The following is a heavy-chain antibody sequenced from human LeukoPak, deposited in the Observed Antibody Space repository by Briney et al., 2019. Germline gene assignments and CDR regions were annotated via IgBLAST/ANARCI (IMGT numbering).Heavy chain of an antibody. J-gene: IGHJ4*02. D-gene: IGHD2-21*02. V-gene: IGHV4-61*01. CDR2: IYYSGST. CDR1: GGSVSSGSYY. CDR3: ARTYCGGDCYPLDY. Sequence: SETLSLTCTVSGGSVSSGSYYWSWIRQPPGKGLEWIGYIYYSGSTNYNPSLKSRVTISVDTSKNQFSLKLSSVTAADTAVYYCARTYCGGDCYPLDYWGQGTLVTASS.